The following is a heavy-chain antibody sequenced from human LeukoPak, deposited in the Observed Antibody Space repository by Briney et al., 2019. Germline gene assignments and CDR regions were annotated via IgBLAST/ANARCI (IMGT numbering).Heavy chain of an antibody. CDR1: GFTFDDYG. V-gene: IGHV3-20*04. CDR3: ARDKRYYDILTGYYGPSDY. CDR2: INWNGGST. Sequence: GGSLRLSCAASGFTFDDYGMSWVRQAPGKGLEWVSGINWNGGSTGYADSVKGRFTISRDNAKNSLYLQMNSLRAEDRALYYCARDKRYYDILTGYYGPSDYWGQGTLVTVSS. J-gene: IGHJ4*02. D-gene: IGHD3-9*01.